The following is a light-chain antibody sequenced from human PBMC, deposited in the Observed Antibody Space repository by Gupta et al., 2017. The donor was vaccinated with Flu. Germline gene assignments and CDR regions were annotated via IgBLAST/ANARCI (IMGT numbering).Light chain of an antibody. CDR3: QQRSNWPPIT. J-gene: IGKJ5*01. V-gene: IGKV3-11*01. CDR2: DAS. Sequence: EIVLTQSPATLPSSPGERATLSCRTSQSVNSYLAWYQQKPGRAPRLLIYDASNRATGIPARFSGSGSGTDFTLTISSLEPEDFAVYYCQQRSNWPPITFGQGTRLEIK. CDR1: QSVNSY.